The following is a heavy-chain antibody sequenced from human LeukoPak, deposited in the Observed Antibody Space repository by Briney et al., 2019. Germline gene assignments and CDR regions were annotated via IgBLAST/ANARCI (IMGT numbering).Heavy chain of an antibody. V-gene: IGHV4-4*07. J-gene: IGHJ6*03. CDR3: ARGMAAAVYYYYYMDV. CDR2: IYTSGST. CDR1: GGSISSYY. Sequence: SETLSLTCTVSGGSISSYYWSWIRQPAGKGLEWIGRIYTSGSTNYNPSLKSRVTMSVDTSKNQFSLKLSSVTAADTAVYYCARGMAAAVYYYYYMDVWGKGTTVTVSS. D-gene: IGHD6-13*01.